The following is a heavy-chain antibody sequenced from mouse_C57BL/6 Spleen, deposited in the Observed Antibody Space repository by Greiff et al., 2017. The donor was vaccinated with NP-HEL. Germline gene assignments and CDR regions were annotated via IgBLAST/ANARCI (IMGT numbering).Heavy chain of an antibody. V-gene: IGHV1-52*01. D-gene: IGHD1-1*01. CDR1: GYTFTSYW. CDR3: ALITTVVATDY. J-gene: IGHJ4*01. Sequence: VQLQQPGAELVRPGSSVKLSCKASGYTFTSYWMHWVKQRPIQGLEWIGNIDPSDSETHYNQKFKDKATLTVDKSSSTAYMQLSSLTSEDSAVYYCALITTVVATDYWGQGTSVTVSS. CDR2: IDPSDSET.